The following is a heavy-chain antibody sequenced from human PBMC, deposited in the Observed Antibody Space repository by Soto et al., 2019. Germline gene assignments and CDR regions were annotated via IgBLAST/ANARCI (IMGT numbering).Heavy chain of an antibody. CDR2: IIPIFGTA. D-gene: IGHD3-10*01. Sequence: QVQLVQSGAEVKKPGSSVKVSCKASGGTFSSYAISWVRQAPGQGLEWMGGIIPIFGTANYAQKFQGRVTITADKSTSTAYMELSSLRSEDTAVYYCARGELWFGDPHRPYNWFDPWGQGTLVTVSS. CDR3: ARGELWFGDPHRPYNWFDP. J-gene: IGHJ5*02. V-gene: IGHV1-69*06. CDR1: GGTFSSYA.